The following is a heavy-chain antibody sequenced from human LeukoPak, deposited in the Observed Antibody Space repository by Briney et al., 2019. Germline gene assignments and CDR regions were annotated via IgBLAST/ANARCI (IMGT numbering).Heavy chain of an antibody. J-gene: IGHJ4*02. CDR2: VDPEDGET. D-gene: IGHD2-2*02. V-gene: IGHV1-24*01. CDR1: GYTLTELS. CDR3: ASRYCSSTSCYTSPFDY. Sequence: GASVKVSCKVSGYTLTELSVHWVRQAPGKGLEWMGGVDPEDGETIYAQKFQGRVTITTDESTSTAYMELSSLRSEDTAVYYCASRYCSSTSCYTSPFDYWGQGTLVTVSS.